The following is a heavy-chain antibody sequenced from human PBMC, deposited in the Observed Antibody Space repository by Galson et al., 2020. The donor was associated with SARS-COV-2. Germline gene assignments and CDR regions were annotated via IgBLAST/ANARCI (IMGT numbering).Heavy chain of an antibody. CDR2: IYYSGST. D-gene: IGHD3-22*01. CDR1: GGSISSGGYY. CDR3: ARARLGIVVVITHFDY. V-gene: IGHV4-31*03. Sequence: ETSETLSLTCTVSGGSISSGGYYWSWIRQHPGKGLERIGYIYYSGSTYYNPSLKSRVTISVDTSKNQFSLKLSSVTAADTAVYYCARARLGIVVVITHFDYWGQGTLVTVSS. J-gene: IGHJ4*02.